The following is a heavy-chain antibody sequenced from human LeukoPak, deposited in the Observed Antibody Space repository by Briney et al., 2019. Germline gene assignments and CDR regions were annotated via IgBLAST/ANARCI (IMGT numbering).Heavy chain of an antibody. J-gene: IGHJ5*02. CDR3: ARDVTTGTGWFDP. Sequence: GASVKVSCKVSGYTFTGYYMHWVRQAPGQGLEWMGWINPNSGGTNYAQKFQGRVTMTRDTSISTAYMELSRLRSDDTAVYYCARDVTTGTGWFDPWGQGTLVTVSS. V-gene: IGHV1-2*02. D-gene: IGHD1-1*01. CDR2: INPNSGGT. CDR1: GYTFTGYY.